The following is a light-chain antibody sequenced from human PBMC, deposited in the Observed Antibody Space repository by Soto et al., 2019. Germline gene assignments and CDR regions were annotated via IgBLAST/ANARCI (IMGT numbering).Light chain of an antibody. CDR1: QSISSY. CDR3: QQSYSTPFT. V-gene: IGKV1-39*01. CDR2: AAS. J-gene: IGKJ4*01. Sequence: DIPMTQSPSSLSASVGDRVTITCRASQSISSYLNWYQQKPGKAPKLLISAASSLQSGVPSRFSGSGSGTDFTLTISSLQPEDFATYYCQQSYSTPFTFGGGTKVEIK.